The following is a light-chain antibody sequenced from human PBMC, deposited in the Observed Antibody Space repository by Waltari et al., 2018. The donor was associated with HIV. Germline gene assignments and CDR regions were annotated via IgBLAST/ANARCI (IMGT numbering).Light chain of an antibody. Sequence: QSVLTQPPSASGTPGQRVTIPCSGSSSNIGSNYVYWYQQLPGTAPKLLIYRNNQRPSGVPDRFSGSKSGTSASLAISGLRSEDEADYYCAAWDDSLSVGKVFGGGTKLTVL. J-gene: IGLJ2*01. CDR3: AAWDDSLSVGKV. V-gene: IGLV1-47*01. CDR1: SSNIGSNY. CDR2: RNN.